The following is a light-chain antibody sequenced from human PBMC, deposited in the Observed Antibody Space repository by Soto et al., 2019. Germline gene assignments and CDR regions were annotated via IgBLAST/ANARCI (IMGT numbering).Light chain of an antibody. J-gene: IGKJ4*01. Sequence: DIQMTQSPSSLSASVGDRVTITCRASQGISNYLAWYQQKPGKVPKLLISVASTLQSGVQSRFSGSGSGTDFTLTINSLQPEDVASYYCQQCNSAPFTFGGGTKVEIE. CDR1: QGISNY. CDR3: QQCNSAPFT. CDR2: VAS. V-gene: IGKV1-27*01.